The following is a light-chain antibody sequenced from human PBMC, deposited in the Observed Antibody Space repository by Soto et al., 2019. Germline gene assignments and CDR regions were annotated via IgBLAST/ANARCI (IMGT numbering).Light chain of an antibody. J-gene: IGKJ4*02. Sequence: TTQSRPTLSASVGDRVTITGRAGQSTNVAWYQHTSGQAPRLLIYSASTRATGIPTRFSGSGSGTEFTLNISSLQSEDCGIYYCQHYNNWPPITFGEGTK. CDR3: QHYNNWPPIT. CDR1: QSTN. CDR2: SAS. V-gene: IGKV3-15*01.